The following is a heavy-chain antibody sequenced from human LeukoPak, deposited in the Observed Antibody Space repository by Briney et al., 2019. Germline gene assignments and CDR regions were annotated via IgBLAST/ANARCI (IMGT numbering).Heavy chain of an antibody. CDR3: ARGRSYSSSWYYFDY. D-gene: IGHD6-13*01. CDR2: ISYDGSNK. V-gene: IGHV3-30*19. J-gene: IGHJ4*02. CDR1: GFTFSSYG. Sequence: GGSLRLSCAASGFTFSSYGMHWVRQAPGKGLEWVAVISYDGSNKYYADSVKGRSTISRDNSKNTLYLQMNSLRAEDTAVYYCARGRSYSSSWYYFDYWGQGTLVTVSS.